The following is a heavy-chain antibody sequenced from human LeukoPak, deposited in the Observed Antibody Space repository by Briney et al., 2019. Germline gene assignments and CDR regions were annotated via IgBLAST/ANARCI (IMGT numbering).Heavy chain of an antibody. J-gene: IGHJ4*02. Sequence: KPSETVSLTCTVSGGSISSYYWSWIRQPPGKGLEWIGYIYYTGSTNYNPSLTSRVNISVDTSKNQFSLNLTSVTAADTAVYYCARWGSIAVARFDYWGQGTLVTVSS. D-gene: IGHD6-6*01. CDR2: IYYTGST. CDR1: GGSISSYY. V-gene: IGHV4-59*01. CDR3: ARWGSIAVARFDY.